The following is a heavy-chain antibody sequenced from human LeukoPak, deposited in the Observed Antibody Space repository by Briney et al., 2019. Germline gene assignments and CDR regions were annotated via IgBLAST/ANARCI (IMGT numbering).Heavy chain of an antibody. CDR2: ISGSGGST. V-gene: IGHV3-23*01. J-gene: IGHJ4*02. D-gene: IGHD5-18*01. CDR3: ARDSTSMVSSHFDY. CDR1: GFTFSSYA. Sequence: PGGSLRLSCAASGFTFSSYAMSWVRQAPGKGLEWVSAISGSGGSTYYADSVKGRFTISRDNSKNTLYLQMNSLRAEDTAVYYCARDSTSMVSSHFDYWGLGTLVTVSS.